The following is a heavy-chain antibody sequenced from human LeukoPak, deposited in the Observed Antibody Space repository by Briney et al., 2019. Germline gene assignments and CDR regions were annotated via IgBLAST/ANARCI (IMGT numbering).Heavy chain of an antibody. Sequence: GGSLRLSCAASEFTFSAYAMHWVRQAPGKGLEYVSAISERGDSTYYVDSVKGRFAISRDNAKNSLYLQMNSLRAEDTAVYYCASGGYWGQGTLVTVSS. CDR3: ASGGY. V-gene: IGHV3-64*04. CDR1: EFTFSAYA. J-gene: IGHJ4*02. CDR2: ISERGDST. D-gene: IGHD3-16*01.